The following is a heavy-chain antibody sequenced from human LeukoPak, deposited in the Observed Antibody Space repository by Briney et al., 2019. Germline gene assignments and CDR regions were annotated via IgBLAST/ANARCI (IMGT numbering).Heavy chain of an antibody. V-gene: IGHV1-2*02. J-gene: IGHJ5*02. CDR1: GYTFTGYY. CDR2: INPNSGGT. Sequence: GASVKVPCKASGYTFTGYYMHWVRQAPGQGLEWMGWINPNSGGTNYAQKFQGRVTMTRDTSISTAYMELSSLRSEDTAVYYCASDSSGWYTPGWFDPWGQGTLVTVSS. CDR3: ASDSSGWYTPGWFDP. D-gene: IGHD6-19*01.